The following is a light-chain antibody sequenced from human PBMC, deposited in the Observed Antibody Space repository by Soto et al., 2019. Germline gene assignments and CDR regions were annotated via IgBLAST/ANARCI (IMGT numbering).Light chain of an antibody. J-gene: IGLJ3*02. CDR2: DVS. CDR1: SSDVGGYNY. V-gene: IGLV2-11*01. Sequence: QSVLTQPRSVSGSPGQSVTISCTGTSSDVGGYNYVSWYQQHPGKAPKLMIYDVSKWPSGVPDRFSGSKSGNTASLTISGLQAEDEADYYCFSYAGNSLWVFGGGTKVTVL. CDR3: FSYAGNSLWV.